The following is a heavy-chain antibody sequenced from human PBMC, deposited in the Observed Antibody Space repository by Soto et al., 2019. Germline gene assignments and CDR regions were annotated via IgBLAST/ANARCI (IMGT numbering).Heavy chain of an antibody. CDR2: ILPMLDIT. CDR1: GGTFSTYT. CDR3: TLGSWSAETFDI. D-gene: IGHD6-13*01. Sequence: QVQLVQSGAEVKKPGSSVKVSCKASGGTFSTYTIIWVRQAPGQGLEWMGRILPMLDITNSAQRFQGRVTITADKSTSIAYLELSSLRSEDTAVYYCTLGSWSAETFDIWGRGTMVTVSS. V-gene: IGHV1-69*02. J-gene: IGHJ3*02.